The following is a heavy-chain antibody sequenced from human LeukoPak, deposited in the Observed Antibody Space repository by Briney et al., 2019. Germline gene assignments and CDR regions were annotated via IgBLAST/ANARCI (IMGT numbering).Heavy chain of an antibody. CDR1: GFTFSRYA. CDR3: AKSGSSSPYYFDY. Sequence: GGSLRLSCAASGFTFSRYAMSWVRQAPGKGLEWVSGISASGESTYYADSVKGRLTISRDNSKNTLFLQMNILRAEDTALYYCAKSGSSSPYYFDYWGQGTLVTVSS. V-gene: IGHV3-23*01. CDR2: ISASGEST. D-gene: IGHD6-13*01. J-gene: IGHJ4*02.